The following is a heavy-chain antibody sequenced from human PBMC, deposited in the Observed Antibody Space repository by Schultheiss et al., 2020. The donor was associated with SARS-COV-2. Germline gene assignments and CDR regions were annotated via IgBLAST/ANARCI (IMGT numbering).Heavy chain of an antibody. J-gene: IGHJ4*02. CDR2: ISGSGGST. CDR3: AKSKEEGYCSGGSCYNFDY. Sequence: GGSLRLSCAASGFTFSSYAMSWVRQAPGKGLEWVSAISGSGGSTYYADSVKGRFTISRDNSKNTLYLQMNSLRAEDTAVYYCAKSKEEGYCSGGSCYNFDYWGQGTLVTVSS. D-gene: IGHD2-15*01. CDR1: GFTFSSYA. V-gene: IGHV3-23*01.